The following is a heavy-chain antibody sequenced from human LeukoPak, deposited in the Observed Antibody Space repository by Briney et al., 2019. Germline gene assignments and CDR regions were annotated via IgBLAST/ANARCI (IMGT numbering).Heavy chain of an antibody. CDR2: INTNTGNP. V-gene: IGHV7-4-1*02. CDR1: GYTFTTYA. CDR3: ARVVSSLSIVAPY. D-gene: IGHD6-6*01. J-gene: IGHJ4*02. Sequence: ASVKVSCTASGYTFTTYAMNWVRQAPGQGLEWMGWINTNTGNPTYAQGFTGRFVFSLDTSVSTAYLQITSLKAEDTAVYYCARVVSSLSIVAPYWGQGTLVTVSS.